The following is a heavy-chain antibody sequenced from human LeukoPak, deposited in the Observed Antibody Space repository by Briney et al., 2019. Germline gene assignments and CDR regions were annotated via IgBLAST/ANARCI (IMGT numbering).Heavy chain of an antibody. V-gene: IGHV3-66*02. D-gene: IGHD3-3*01. Sequence: PGGSLRLSCAASGFTVSSNYMSRVRQAPGKGLEWVSVIYSGGSTYYADSVKGRFTISRDNSKNTLYLQMNSLRAEDTAVYYCARVGYYDFWSGYPPGYFDYWGQGTLVTVSS. J-gene: IGHJ4*02. CDR3: ARVGYYDFWSGYPPGYFDY. CDR1: GFTVSSNY. CDR2: IYSGGST.